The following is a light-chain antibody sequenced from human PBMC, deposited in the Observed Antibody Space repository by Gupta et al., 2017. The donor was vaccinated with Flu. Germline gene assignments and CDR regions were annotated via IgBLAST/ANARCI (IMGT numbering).Light chain of an antibody. CDR2: AAS. V-gene: IGKV1-39*01. CDR1: QSISSY. J-gene: IGKJ2*03. CDR3: QQSNSTSYS. Sequence: DIQMTQSPSSLSASVGDRVTITCRASQSISSYLNWYQQKPGKVPKLLIYAASSLQSGVPSRFSGSGSGTDFTLTISSLQPEDFATYYYQQSNSTSYSFGQGTKLEIK.